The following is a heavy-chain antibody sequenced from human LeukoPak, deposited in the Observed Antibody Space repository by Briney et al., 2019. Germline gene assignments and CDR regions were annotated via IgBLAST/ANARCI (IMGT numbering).Heavy chain of an antibody. CDR1: GFTFSAYA. J-gene: IGHJ2*01. CDR3: AKGGDILTGYYLYWYFDL. Sequence: TGGSLRLSCAASGFTFSAYAMSWVRQAPGKGLEWVSAISRSGSSTDYADSVKGRFTISRDNSKNTLYLQMNSLRSEDTAVYYCAKGGDILTGYYLYWYFDLWGRGTLVTVSS. D-gene: IGHD3-9*01. V-gene: IGHV3-23*01. CDR2: ISRSGSST.